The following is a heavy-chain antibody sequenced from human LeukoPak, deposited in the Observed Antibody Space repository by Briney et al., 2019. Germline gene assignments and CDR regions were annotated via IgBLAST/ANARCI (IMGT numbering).Heavy chain of an antibody. D-gene: IGHD1-26*01. CDR3: ARHHSGSYLDF. Sequence: GESLKISCRGSGYSFTNYWIGWVRQMPGKGLEWMGIIYPGGSDTRYSPSFQGQVTISADKSFSTAYLQWSSLKASDTAMYYCARHHSGSYLDFWDQGTLVSVSS. V-gene: IGHV5-51*01. CDR2: IYPGGSDT. J-gene: IGHJ4*02. CDR1: GYSFTNYW.